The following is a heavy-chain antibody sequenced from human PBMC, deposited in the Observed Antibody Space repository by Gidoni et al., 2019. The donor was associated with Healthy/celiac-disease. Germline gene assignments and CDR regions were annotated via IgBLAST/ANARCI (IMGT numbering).Heavy chain of an antibody. CDR3: AKLTGSSGALDY. CDR1: GFTFSSYA. CDR2: ISGSGGST. Sequence: EVQLLESGGGLVQPGGSLRLSCAASGFTFSSYAMSWVRQAPGKGLEWVSAISGSGGSTYYADAVKGRFTISRDNSKNTLYLQMNSLRAEDTAVYYCAKLTGSSGALDYWGQGTLVTVSS. J-gene: IGHJ4*02. D-gene: IGHD1-26*01. V-gene: IGHV3-23*01.